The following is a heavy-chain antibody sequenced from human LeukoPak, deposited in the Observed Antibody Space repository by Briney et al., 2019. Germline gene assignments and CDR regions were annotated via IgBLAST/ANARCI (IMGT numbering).Heavy chain of an antibody. V-gene: IGHV4-34*01. Sequence: SETLSLTCAVYGGSFSGYYWSWIRQPPGKGLEWIGEINHSGSTNYNPSLKSRVTISVDRSKNQFSLKLSSVTAADTAVYYCARNYYDSSGPRAFDIWGQGTMVTVSS. CDR2: INHSGST. D-gene: IGHD3-22*01. CDR3: ARNYYDSSGPRAFDI. J-gene: IGHJ3*02. CDR1: GGSFSGYY.